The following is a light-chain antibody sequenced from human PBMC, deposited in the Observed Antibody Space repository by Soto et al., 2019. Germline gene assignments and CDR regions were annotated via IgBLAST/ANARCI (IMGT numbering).Light chain of an antibody. J-gene: IGKJ5*01. CDR1: QSISGS. CDR3: KQSYRNTN. V-gene: IGKV1-39*01. Sequence: DSQMTQSQSSLSSSVIYIVPITCRASQSISGSLNWYQQKPGKAPKLLIYGASTFQSGFPSRFSGSGSGTDYTLTISRLKPEDFATYYCKQSYRNTNFGQGTRLAIK. CDR2: GAS.